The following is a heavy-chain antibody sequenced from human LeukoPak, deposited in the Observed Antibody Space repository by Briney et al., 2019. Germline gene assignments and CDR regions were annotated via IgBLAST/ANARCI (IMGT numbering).Heavy chain of an antibody. CDR1: GFTFSTYA. Sequence: GGSLRLSCAASGFTFSTYAMSWVRQAPGKGLEWVSTVNGGGGVGSTYHADSLKGRFTISRDNSKNTLYLQMNSLRAEDTAVYYCAKDASYYPYNWFDPWGQGVLVTVSS. D-gene: IGHD3-10*01. CDR3: AKDASYYPYNWFDP. V-gene: IGHV3-23*01. J-gene: IGHJ5*02. CDR2: VNGGGGVGST.